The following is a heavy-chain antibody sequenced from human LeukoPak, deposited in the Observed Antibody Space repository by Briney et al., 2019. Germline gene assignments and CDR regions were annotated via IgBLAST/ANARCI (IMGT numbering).Heavy chain of an antibody. Sequence: GGSLRLSCAASGFTISNHWMHWVRQAPGKGLVWVSRINSDGRRTSYADSVKGRFTISRDNAKNTLYLQMNSLRPDDTAVYYCAREVEVVPATMGDYYYYYMDVWGKGTTVTVSS. CDR1: GFTISNHW. CDR3: AREVEVVPATMGDYYYYYMDV. J-gene: IGHJ6*03. CDR2: INSDGRRT. V-gene: IGHV3-74*01. D-gene: IGHD2-2*01.